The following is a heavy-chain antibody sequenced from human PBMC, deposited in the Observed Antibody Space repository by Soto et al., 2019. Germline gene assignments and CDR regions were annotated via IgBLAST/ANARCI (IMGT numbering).Heavy chain of an antibody. CDR1: GYTFTNYD. Sequence: QVQLVQSGAEIRKPGASVRVSCKASGYTFTNYDVNWVRQVPGQGLEWMGWLNPGSGDTGYAQKLQGRATMTRNTSIGTAYMELSSLRSGDTAIYYCARMASFGTLNWFDPWGQGTLVTVSS. CDR3: ARMASFGTLNWFDP. D-gene: IGHD3-16*01. V-gene: IGHV1-8*01. J-gene: IGHJ5*02. CDR2: LNPGSGDT.